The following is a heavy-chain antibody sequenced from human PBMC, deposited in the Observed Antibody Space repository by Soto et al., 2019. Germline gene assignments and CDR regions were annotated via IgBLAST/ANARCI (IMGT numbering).Heavy chain of an antibody. CDR1: GFSLSTSGVG. CDR3: ARYYDFWSGYYTPDY. D-gene: IGHD3-3*01. CDR2: IYWDGDK. J-gene: IGHJ4*02. Sequence: SGPTLVNPTQTLTLTCTFSGFSLSTSGVGVGWIRQPPGKALEWLALIYWDGDKRYSPSLKSRLTITKDTSKNQVVLTMTNMDPVDTATYYCARYYDFWSGYYTPDYWGQGTLVTVSS. V-gene: IGHV2-5*02.